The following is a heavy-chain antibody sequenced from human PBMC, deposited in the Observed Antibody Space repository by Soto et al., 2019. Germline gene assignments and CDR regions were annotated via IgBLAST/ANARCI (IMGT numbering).Heavy chain of an antibody. V-gene: IGHV4-30-4*01. D-gene: IGHD3-22*01. Sequence: SETLSLTCTVSGGSISSTDYYWSWIRQPPGKGPECIGYISYSGSTNYNPSLKSRVTISVDTSKNQFSLKLSSVTAADTAVYYCSSFSFTMIVNYWGQATLVTVSS. CDR3: SSFSFTMIVNY. J-gene: IGHJ4*02. CDR1: GGSISSTDYY. CDR2: ISYSGST.